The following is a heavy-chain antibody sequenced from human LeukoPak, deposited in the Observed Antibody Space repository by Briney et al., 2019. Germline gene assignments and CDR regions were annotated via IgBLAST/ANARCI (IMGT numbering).Heavy chain of an antibody. CDR1: TDSTNTYY. CDR2: IYHSGST. J-gene: IGHJ4*02. CDR3: GRLRWELLAPYFDH. D-gene: IGHD2-15*01. V-gene: IGHV4-59*01. Sequence: SETLSLTCSVSTDSTNTYYWSWIRQSPGKGLEWIGHIYHSGSTDYNPSFKSRVTVSIDMSKKEFSLKLTSGTVAGTAMYYWGRLRWELLAPYFDHWGQGAFVIVSS.